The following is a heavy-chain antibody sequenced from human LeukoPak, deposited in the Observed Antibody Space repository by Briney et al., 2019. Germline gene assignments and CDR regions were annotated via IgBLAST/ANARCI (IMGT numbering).Heavy chain of an antibody. J-gene: IGHJ4*02. CDR3: ARGDYDSSGSYFDY. Sequence: SETLSLTCTVSGGSISSYYWSWIRQPPGKGLEWIGYIYYSGSTNYNPSLKSRVTISVDTSKNQFSLKLSSVTAADTAVYYRARGDYDSSGSYFDYWGQGTMVTVSS. D-gene: IGHD3-22*01. CDR2: IYYSGST. V-gene: IGHV4-59*01. CDR1: GGSISSYY.